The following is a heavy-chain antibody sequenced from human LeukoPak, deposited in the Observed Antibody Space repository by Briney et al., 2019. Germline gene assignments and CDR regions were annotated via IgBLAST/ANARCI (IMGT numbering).Heavy chain of an antibody. Sequence: YPSETLSLTCTVSGGSISSYYWSWIRQPPGKGLEWIGYIYYSGSTNYNPSLKSRVTISVDTSKNQFSLKLSSVTAADTAVYYCARAVSGRFDYWGQGTLVTVSS. J-gene: IGHJ4*02. CDR2: IYYSGST. D-gene: IGHD6-19*01. V-gene: IGHV4-59*08. CDR1: GGSISSYY. CDR3: ARAVSGRFDY.